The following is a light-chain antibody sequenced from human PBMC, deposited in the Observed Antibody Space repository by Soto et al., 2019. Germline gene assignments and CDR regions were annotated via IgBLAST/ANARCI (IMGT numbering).Light chain of an antibody. Sequence: QSALTQPASVSGSPGQSITISCTGTSSDIGAYNFVCWYQHHPDKVPKLMIYDVSNRPSGVSNRFSGPKSGNTASLTISGLQAEDEADYYCSSYTRTSTVVFGGGTKLTVL. CDR3: SSYTRTSTVV. V-gene: IGLV2-14*03. J-gene: IGLJ2*01. CDR1: SSDIGAYNF. CDR2: DVS.